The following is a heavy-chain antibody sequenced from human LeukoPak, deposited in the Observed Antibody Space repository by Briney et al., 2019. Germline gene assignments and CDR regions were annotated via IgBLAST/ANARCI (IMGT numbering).Heavy chain of an antibody. Sequence: GGSLRLSCAASGFTFSNYGMTWVRQAPGKGLEWVSAISGRGDTTRYGESVKGRFTVSRDNSKNTLYLEMTNLRAEDAAVYFCAMDPNGGYHGAFDFWGQGTLVTVSS. CDR1: GFTFSNYG. V-gene: IGHV3-23*01. CDR2: ISGRGDTT. CDR3: AMDPNGGYHGAFDF. J-gene: IGHJ3*01. D-gene: IGHD5-12*01.